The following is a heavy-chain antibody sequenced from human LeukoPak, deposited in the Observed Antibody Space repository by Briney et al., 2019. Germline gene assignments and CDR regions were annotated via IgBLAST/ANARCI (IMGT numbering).Heavy chain of an antibody. CDR3: AREGSGWYVPSYMDV. D-gene: IGHD6-19*01. CDR1: GGTFSSYA. V-gene: IGHV1-69*06. CDR2: IIPIFGTA. J-gene: IGHJ6*03. Sequence: SVKVSCKASGGTFSSYAISWVRQAPEQGLEWMGRIIPIFGTANYAQKFQGRVTITADKSTSTAYRELSSLRSEDTAVYYCAREGSGWYVPSYMDVWGKGTTVTLSS.